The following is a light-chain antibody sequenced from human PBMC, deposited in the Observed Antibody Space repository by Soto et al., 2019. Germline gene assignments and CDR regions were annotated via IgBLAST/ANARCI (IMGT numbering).Light chain of an antibody. J-gene: IGKJ1*01. CDR2: GAS. CDR3: QQYGSSPPWT. V-gene: IGKV3-20*01. Sequence: PGARLTISCMAIQSVSSSYLTWYQQKPGQAPRLLIYGASSRATGIPDRFSGSGSGTDFTLTISRLEPEDCAVYYCQQYGSSPPWTFGQGTKVDIK. CDR1: QSVSSSY.